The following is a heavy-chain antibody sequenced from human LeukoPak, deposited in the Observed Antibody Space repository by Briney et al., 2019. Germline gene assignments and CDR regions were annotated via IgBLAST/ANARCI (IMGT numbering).Heavy chain of an antibody. V-gene: IGHV3-30*03. CDR2: TSSDGGLK. J-gene: IGHJ4*02. D-gene: IGHD1-14*01. CDR3: ARDPVSDKPDYFDD. Sequence: GGSLRLSCAASGFIFTSYDMHWVRQAPDKGLEWVAVTSSDGGLKFYADSVKGRFTISRDNSKNTLFLQMNSLRPEDTAVYSCARDPVSDKPDYFDDWGQGTLVTVSS. CDR1: GFIFTSYD.